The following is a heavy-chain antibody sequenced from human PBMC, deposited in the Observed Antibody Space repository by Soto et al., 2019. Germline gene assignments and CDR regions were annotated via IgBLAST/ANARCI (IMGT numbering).Heavy chain of an antibody. CDR3: ARDNGIAGSFDP. CDR2: ITSSSTTI. CDR1: GFTFSTYS. J-gene: IGHJ5*02. Sequence: XVSLRLSCAASGFTFSTYSMNWVRQAPGKGLEWISYITSSSTTIFYADSVKGRFTISRDNAKNSLYLQMNSLRDEDTSVYYCARDNGIAGSFDPWGQGTLVTVSS. D-gene: IGHD6-13*01. V-gene: IGHV3-48*02.